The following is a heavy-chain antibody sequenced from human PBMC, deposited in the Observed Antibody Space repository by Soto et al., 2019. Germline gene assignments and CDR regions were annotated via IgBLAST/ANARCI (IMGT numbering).Heavy chain of an antibody. D-gene: IGHD2-2*01. CDR1: GFTVTDNY. CDR2: TVIGGGT. CDR3: ARKPPSAIQGWAFGMDV. J-gene: IGHJ6*02. V-gene: IGHV3-53*02. Sequence: EVQLVETGGGLIQPGGSLRLSCAASGFTVTDNYIIWVRQPPGKGLEWVSTTVIGGGTNYADTVKGRFTVSRDNSNNTLYLQMNNLRVEDTAVYYCARKPPSAIQGWAFGMDVWGQGTTVFVSS.